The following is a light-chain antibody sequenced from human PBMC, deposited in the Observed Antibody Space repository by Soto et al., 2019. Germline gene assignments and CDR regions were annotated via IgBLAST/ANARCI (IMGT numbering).Light chain of an antibody. CDR3: AAWDDSLDGHV. CDR2: DNY. J-gene: IGLJ3*02. CDR1: SSNIGDNY. V-gene: IGLV1-51*01. Sequence: QSVLTQPPSVSAAPGQKVTISCSGTSSNIGDNYVSWYRQLPGTAPKLLIYDNYKRPSGIPDRFSGSKSGTSTTLGISDLQSEDEADYYCAAWDDSLDGHVFGGGTKLTVL.